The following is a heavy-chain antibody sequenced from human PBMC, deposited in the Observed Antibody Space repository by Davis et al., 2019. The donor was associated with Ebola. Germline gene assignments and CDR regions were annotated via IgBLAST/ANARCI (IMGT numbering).Heavy chain of an antibody. CDR2: INPNSGGT. J-gene: IGHJ4*02. Sequence: ASVKVSCKASGYTFTGYYMHWVRQAPGQGLEWMGWINPNSGGTNYAQKFQGWVTMTRDTSISTAYMELSSLRSEDTAVYYCARPGGGYYDSSGYYYDWWGQGTLVTVSS. CDR1: GYTFTGYY. CDR3: ARPGGGYYDSSGYYYDW. D-gene: IGHD3-22*01. V-gene: IGHV1-2*04.